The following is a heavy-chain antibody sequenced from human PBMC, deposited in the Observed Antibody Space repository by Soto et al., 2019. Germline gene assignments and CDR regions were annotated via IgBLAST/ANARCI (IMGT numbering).Heavy chain of an antibody. CDR3: ARGRLLVVPAAKRNWFDP. J-gene: IGHJ5*02. Sequence: SQTLSLTCAISGDSVSNIDAVWNWIRQSPSRGLEWLGRTYYRSRWHNEYALSVKSRMTINPDTSRNQFSLKLSSVTAADTAVYYCARGRLLVVPAAKRNWFDPWGQGTLVTVSS. D-gene: IGHD2-2*01. CDR1: GDSVSNIDAV. V-gene: IGHV6-1*01. CDR2: TYYRSRWHN.